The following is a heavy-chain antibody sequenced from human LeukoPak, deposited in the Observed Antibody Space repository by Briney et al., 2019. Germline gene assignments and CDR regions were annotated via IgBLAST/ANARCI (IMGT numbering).Heavy chain of an antibody. Sequence: GGSLRLSCAASGFTVSSNYMSWARQAPGKGLQWVSIIYSSRSTNYADSVKGRFTISRDNSKNTVYLQMNSLRAEDTAVYYCAKGSMGGATYFDYWGQGTLVTVSS. CDR1: GFTVSSNY. CDR2: IYSSRST. V-gene: IGHV3-66*01. CDR3: AKGSMGGATYFDY. J-gene: IGHJ4*02. D-gene: IGHD1-26*01.